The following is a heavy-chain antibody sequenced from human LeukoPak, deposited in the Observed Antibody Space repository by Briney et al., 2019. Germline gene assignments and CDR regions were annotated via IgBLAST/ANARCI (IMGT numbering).Heavy chain of an antibody. CDR3: ARGLFRGFDWLRSFDY. D-gene: IGHD3-9*01. Sequence: GGSLRLSCAASGFTVSSNYMSWVRQAPGKGLEWVSVIYSGGSTYYADSVKGRLTISRDNSKNTLYLQMNSLRAEDTAVYYCARGLFRGFDWLRSFDYWGQGTLVTVSS. V-gene: IGHV3-66*01. J-gene: IGHJ4*02. CDR1: GFTVSSNY. CDR2: IYSGGST.